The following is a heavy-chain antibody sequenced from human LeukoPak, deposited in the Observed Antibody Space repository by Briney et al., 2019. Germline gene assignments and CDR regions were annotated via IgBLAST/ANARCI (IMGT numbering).Heavy chain of an antibody. Sequence: GGSLRLSCAATGFSVSEEYMNWVRQAPGKGLEWVSSISSSSSYIYYADSVKGRFTISRDNAKNSLYLQMNSLRAEDTAVYYCASRSGYSSDDGMDVWGKGTTITVSS. J-gene: IGHJ6*04. CDR2: ISSSSSYI. CDR1: GFSVSEEY. V-gene: IGHV3-21*01. D-gene: IGHD6-19*01. CDR3: ASRSGYSSDDGMDV.